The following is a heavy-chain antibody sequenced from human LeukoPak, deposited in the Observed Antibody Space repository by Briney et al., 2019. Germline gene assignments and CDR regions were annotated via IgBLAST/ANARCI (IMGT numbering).Heavy chain of an antibody. D-gene: IGHD6-13*01. J-gene: IGHJ6*03. Sequence: GASVKVSCKASGGTFSSYAISWVRQAPGQGLEWMGGIIPIFGTANYAQKFQGRVTITADESTSTAYMELSSLRFDDTAVYYCARGATAGRFSLRPTGAYYMDVWGKGTTVTVSS. CDR1: GGTFSSYA. V-gene: IGHV1-69*13. CDR3: ARGATAGRFSLRPTGAYYMDV. CDR2: IIPIFGTA.